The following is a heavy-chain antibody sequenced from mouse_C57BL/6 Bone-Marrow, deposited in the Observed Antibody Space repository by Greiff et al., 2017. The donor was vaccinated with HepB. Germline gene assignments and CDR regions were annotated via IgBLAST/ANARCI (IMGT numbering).Heavy chain of an antibody. V-gene: IGHV10-1*01. Sequence: EVMLVESGGGLVQPKGSLKLSCAASGFSFNTYAMNWVRQAPGKGLEWVARIRSKSNNYATYYADSVKDRFTISRDDSESMLYLQMNNLKTEDTAMYYCVRQEGDGYYVWFAYWGQGTLVTVSA. D-gene: IGHD2-3*01. CDR2: IRSKSNNYAT. CDR1: GFSFNTYA. J-gene: IGHJ3*01. CDR3: VRQEGDGYYVWFAY.